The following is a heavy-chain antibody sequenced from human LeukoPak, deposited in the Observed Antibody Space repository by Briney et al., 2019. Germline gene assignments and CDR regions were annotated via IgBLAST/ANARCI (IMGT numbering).Heavy chain of an antibody. D-gene: IGHD4-17*01. J-gene: IGHJ4*02. V-gene: IGHV3-21*01. CDR1: GFTFSSYS. CDR2: ISSSSNYI. CDR3: AGGDGDYDYFDY. Sequence: GGPLRLSCAASGFTFSSYSMNWVRQAPGKGLEWVSSISSSSNYIYYADSVRGRFTISRDNAKNSLYLQMNSLRAEDTAVYYCAGGDGDYDYFDYWGQGILVTVSS.